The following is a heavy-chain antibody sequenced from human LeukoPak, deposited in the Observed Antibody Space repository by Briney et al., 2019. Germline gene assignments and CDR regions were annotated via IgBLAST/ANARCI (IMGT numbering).Heavy chain of an antibody. CDR3: ARTAVAGQFDY. Sequence: KPSETLSLTCTVSGGSISSSSYYWGWIRQPPGKGLEWIGSIYYSGSTYYNPSLKSRVTVSVDTSKNQFSMKLSSVTAADTAVYYCARTAVAGQFDYWGQGTLVTVSS. D-gene: IGHD6-19*01. V-gene: IGHV4-39*07. CDR1: GGSISSSSYY. J-gene: IGHJ4*02. CDR2: IYYSGST.